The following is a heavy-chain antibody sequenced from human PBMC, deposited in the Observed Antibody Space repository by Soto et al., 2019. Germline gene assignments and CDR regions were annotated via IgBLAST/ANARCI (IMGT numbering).Heavy chain of an antibody. Sequence: SETLSLTCTVSGGSVSSGGNFWGWIRQPPGKGLEWIGYIYYTGSTNYNPSLESRVTISVDTSKNQFSLKLSSATAADTAVYYCARVVRYDYGGNFDHWGQGTLVTVSS. CDR2: IYYTGST. D-gene: IGHD4-17*01. CDR3: ARVVRYDYGGNFDH. J-gene: IGHJ4*02. V-gene: IGHV4-61*08. CDR1: GGSVSSGGNF.